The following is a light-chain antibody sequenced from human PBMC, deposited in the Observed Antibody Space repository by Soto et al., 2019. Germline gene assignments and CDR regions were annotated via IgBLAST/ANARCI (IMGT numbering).Light chain of an antibody. V-gene: IGLV2-23*01. J-gene: IGLJ1*01. Sequence: QSVLTQPASVSGSPGQSITISCTGKSKEFVSYNLVSWYQQHPGEAPKLMIYGGTKRPSGVSNRFSGSKSGNTASLTISGLQAEDEADYYCCSYAGITTYYVFGTVTKVTVL. CDR3: CSYAGITTYYV. CDR2: GGT. CDR1: SKEFVSYNL.